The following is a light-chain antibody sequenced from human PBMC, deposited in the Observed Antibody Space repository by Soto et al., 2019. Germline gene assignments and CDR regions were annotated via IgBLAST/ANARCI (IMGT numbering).Light chain of an antibody. CDR2: AAS. Sequence: DIPMTQFPSSLSASVGDRVTITCRASQGIRNDLGWYQQKPGKAPKRLIYAASSLQSGVPPSFSGSGSGTEFTLAISSLQPEDSATFYCLQHSTYPLTFGQGTKVEIK. CDR1: QGIRND. V-gene: IGKV1-17*01. CDR3: LQHSTYPLT. J-gene: IGKJ1*01.